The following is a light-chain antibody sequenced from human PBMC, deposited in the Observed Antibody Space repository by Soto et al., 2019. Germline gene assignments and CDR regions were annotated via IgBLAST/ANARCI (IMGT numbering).Light chain of an antibody. CDR1: QIIRSTF. J-gene: IGKJ1*01. CDR2: GVS. V-gene: IGKV3-20*01. CDR3: QQYDGSPET. Sequence: EIVLTQSPGTLYLSPGERATLSCRASQIIRSTFLAWYQQKPGQAPRLLIHGVSNRATGIPDRFSGSGSGTDFTLIISRLEPEDFAVYYCQQYDGSPETFGQGTKVEIK.